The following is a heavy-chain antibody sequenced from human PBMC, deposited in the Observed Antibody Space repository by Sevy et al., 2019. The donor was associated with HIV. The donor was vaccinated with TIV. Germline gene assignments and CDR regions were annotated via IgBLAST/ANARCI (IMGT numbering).Heavy chain of an antibody. CDR1: GFTFSSYS. Sequence: GGSLRLSCAASGFTFSSYSMNWVRQAPGKGLEWVSSISSSSSYIYYEDSVKGRFTISIDNAKNSLYLQMNSLRAEDTAVYYCARDGSGSYYKFDYYFDYWGQGTLVTVSS. CDR2: ISSSSSYI. CDR3: ARDGSGSYYKFDYYFDY. J-gene: IGHJ4*02. D-gene: IGHD3-10*01. V-gene: IGHV3-21*01.